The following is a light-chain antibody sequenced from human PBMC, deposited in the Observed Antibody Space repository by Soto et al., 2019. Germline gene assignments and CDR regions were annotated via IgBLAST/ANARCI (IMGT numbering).Light chain of an antibody. CDR2: KAS. CDR3: QHYNSYSEA. Sequence: DIQMTPTHSTLSGSVGDIVTSTCRASQTISSWLAWYQQKPGKAPKLLIYKASTLKSGVPSRFSGSGSGTEFTLALRSRQSDDFAIYYCQHYNSYSEAFGQGTKVDIK. J-gene: IGKJ1*01. V-gene: IGKV1-5*03. CDR1: QTISSW.